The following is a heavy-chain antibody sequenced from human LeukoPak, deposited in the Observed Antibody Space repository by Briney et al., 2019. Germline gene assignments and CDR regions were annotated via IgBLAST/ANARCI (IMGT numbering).Heavy chain of an antibody. CDR2: IYYSGST. CDR1: GGAICTYY. CDR3: ARSEGDYYYMDV. Sequence: SETLSLTCTVFGGAICTYYWSWIRQPPGRGLEWIGYIYYSGSTNYNPSLKSRVTMSVDTSKNQFSLKLSSLTAADTAVYYCARSEGDYYYMDVWGKGTTITVSS. V-gene: IGHV4-59*01. J-gene: IGHJ6*03.